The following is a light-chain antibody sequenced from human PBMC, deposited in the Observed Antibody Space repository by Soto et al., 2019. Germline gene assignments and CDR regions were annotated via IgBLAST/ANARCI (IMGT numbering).Light chain of an antibody. CDR1: QSVSSH. V-gene: IGKV3-15*01. Sequence: IVMTQSPGTLSVSPGERVTLSCRASQSVSSHLAWYQQKPGQAPRLLMYAASTRANGVPPRFSGSGSGTEFTLTITSLQSEDFALYYCQQYNDLVTFGGGTKVEL. CDR3: QQYNDLVT. J-gene: IGKJ4*01. CDR2: AAS.